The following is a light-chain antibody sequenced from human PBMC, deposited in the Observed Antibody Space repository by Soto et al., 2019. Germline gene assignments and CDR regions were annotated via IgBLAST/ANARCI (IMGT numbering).Light chain of an antibody. V-gene: IGKV1-39*01. CDR1: QSISTW. CDR2: AAS. Sequence: DIQVTQSPPTLPSYLLDIVTITCRADQSISTWLAWYQQIPGKAPKLLIYAASNLQRGVPSRFSGSGSGTEFTLTISNLQPDDFAVYYCQQCFSLPPTFGHGTKVDI. J-gene: IGKJ1*01. CDR3: QQCFSLPPT.